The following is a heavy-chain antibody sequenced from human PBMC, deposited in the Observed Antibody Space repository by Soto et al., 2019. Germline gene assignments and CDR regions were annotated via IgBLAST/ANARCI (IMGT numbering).Heavy chain of an antibody. Sequence: PSETLSLTCTVSGGSISSYYWSWIRQPPGKGLEWIGYIYYSGSTNYNPSLKSRVTISVDTSKNQFSLKLSSVTAADTAVYYCARVKEYSRDTGMYFDYWGRGTLVTVSS. J-gene: IGHJ4*02. CDR2: IYYSGST. V-gene: IGHV4-59*01. D-gene: IGHD5-18*01. CDR1: GGSISSYY. CDR3: ARVKEYSRDTGMYFDY.